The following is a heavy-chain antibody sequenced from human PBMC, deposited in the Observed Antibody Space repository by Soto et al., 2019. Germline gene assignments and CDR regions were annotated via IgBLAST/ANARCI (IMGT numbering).Heavy chain of an antibody. CDR1: GFTFSSYW. J-gene: IGHJ4*02. D-gene: IGHD3-16*01. CDR2: INSDGSST. V-gene: IGHV3-74*01. CDR3: ATSISVGGGG. Sequence: EVQLVESGGGLVQPGGSLRLSCAASGFTFSSYWLHWVRQAPGEGLVWVSRINSDGSSTRYADSVKARFTISRDNAKNTLYLQMNNLRAEDTALYYCATSISVGGGGWGQGTLVTVSS.